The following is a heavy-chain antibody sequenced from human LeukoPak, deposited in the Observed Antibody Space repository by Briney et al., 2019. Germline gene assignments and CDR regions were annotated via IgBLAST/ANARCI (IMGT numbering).Heavy chain of an antibody. CDR1: GGSFSGYY. J-gene: IGHJ3*02. V-gene: IGHV4-34*01. CDR3: ASRVSRQQLVLRAFDI. Sequence: PSETLSLTCAVYGGSFSGYYWSWIRQPPGKGLEWIGEINHSGSTNYNPSLKSRVTISVDTSKNQFSLKLSSVTAADTAVYYCASRVSRQQLVLRAFDIWGQGTTVTVSS. D-gene: IGHD6-13*01. CDR2: INHSGST.